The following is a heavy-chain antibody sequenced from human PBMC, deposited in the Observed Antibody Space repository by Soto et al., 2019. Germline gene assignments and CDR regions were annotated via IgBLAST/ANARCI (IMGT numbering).Heavy chain of an antibody. CDR2: ISSSGSTI. J-gene: IGHJ4*02. CDR1: GFTFSDYY. D-gene: IGHD6-19*01. Sequence: PGGSLRLSCAASGFTFSDYYMSWIRQAPGKGLEWVSYISSSGSTIYYADSVKGRFTVSRDNAKNSLYLQMNSLRAEDTAVYYCARVSPAYSSDWSIDYFDYWGQGTLVTVSS. CDR3: ARVSPAYSSDWSIDYFDY. V-gene: IGHV3-11*01.